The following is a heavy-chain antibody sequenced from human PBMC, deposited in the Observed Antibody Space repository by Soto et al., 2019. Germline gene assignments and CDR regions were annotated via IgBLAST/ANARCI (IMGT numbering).Heavy chain of an antibody. CDR2: IIPIFGTA. J-gene: IGHJ4*02. CDR3: ASFTYDYVWGSYRLDY. V-gene: IGHV1-69*13. D-gene: IGHD3-16*02. Sequence: SVKVSCKASGGTFSSYAISWVRQAPGQGLEWMGGIIPIFGTASYAQKFQGRVTITADESTSTAYMELSSLRSEDTAVYYCASFTYDYVWGSYRLDYWGQGTLVTVSS. CDR1: GGTFSSYA.